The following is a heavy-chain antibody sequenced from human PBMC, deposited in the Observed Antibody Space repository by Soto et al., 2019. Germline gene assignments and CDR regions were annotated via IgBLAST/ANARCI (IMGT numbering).Heavy chain of an antibody. V-gene: IGHV1-18*01. Sequence: QVQLVQSGAEVKSPGASMKVSCKTSGYTFITYGISWVRQAPGQGLEWMGWISGYNGKTKYPQNFQGRVTLTTDTSTSTAYMELMSLTSGDTAVYYCVRDRVAPTDIPFDYWGQGTLVTVSS. CDR2: ISGYNGKT. D-gene: IGHD6-13*01. CDR3: VRDRVAPTDIPFDY. CDR1: GYTFITYG. J-gene: IGHJ4*02.